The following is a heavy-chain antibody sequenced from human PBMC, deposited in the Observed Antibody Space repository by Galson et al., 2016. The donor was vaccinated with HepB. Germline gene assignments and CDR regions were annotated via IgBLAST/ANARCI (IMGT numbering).Heavy chain of an antibody. CDR2: IIPMFGTV. J-gene: IGHJ6*03. D-gene: IGHD1-26*01. CDR1: GVPFSSYA. Sequence: SVKVSCKASGVPFSSYAINWVRQAPGQGLEWMGGIIPMFGTVKYAERLQGRVTITADKSTKAVYMELSSLSTEDTAVYYCAKGVGDVYYYHHMDVWGKGTTVIVSS. CDR3: AKGVGDVYYYHHMDV. V-gene: IGHV1-69*06.